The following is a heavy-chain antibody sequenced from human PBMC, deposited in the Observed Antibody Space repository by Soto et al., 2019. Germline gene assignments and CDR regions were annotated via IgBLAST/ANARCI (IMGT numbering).Heavy chain of an antibody. CDR1: GGSLTSNNW. Sequence: SETLSLTCAVSGGSLTSNNWWTWVRQPPGQGLEWIGEIYRTGSTNYNPSLKSRVTISLDKSENQFSLKVTSLTAADTAVYYCASRDPGTSVDYWGQGTLVTVSS. CDR3: ASRDPGTSVDY. CDR2: IYRTGST. J-gene: IGHJ4*02. V-gene: IGHV4-4*02. D-gene: IGHD1-7*01.